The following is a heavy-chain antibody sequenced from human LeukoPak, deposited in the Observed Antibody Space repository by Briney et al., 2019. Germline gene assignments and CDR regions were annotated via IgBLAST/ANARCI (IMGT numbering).Heavy chain of an antibody. J-gene: IGHJ4*02. V-gene: IGHV3-30*18. Sequence: PGGSLRLSCAASGFTFSSYGMHWVRQAPGKGLEWVAVISYDGSNKYYADSVKGRFTISRDNSKNTLYPQMNSLRAEDTAVYYCAKDRSLGYPGFYFDYWGQGTLVTVSS. CDR2: ISYDGSNK. CDR3: AKDRSLGYPGFYFDY. CDR1: GFTFSSYG. D-gene: IGHD3-16*02.